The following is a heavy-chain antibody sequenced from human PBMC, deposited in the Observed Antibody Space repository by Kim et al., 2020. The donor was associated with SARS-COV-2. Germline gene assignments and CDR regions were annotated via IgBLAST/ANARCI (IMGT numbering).Heavy chain of an antibody. CDR3: ARTILESIYYYYYGMDV. V-gene: IGHV1-69*01. J-gene: IGHJ6*02. Sequence: FQGRVTITADESTSTAYMELSSLRSEDTAVYYCARTILESIYYYYYGMDVWGQGTTVTVSS. D-gene: IGHD3-3*01.